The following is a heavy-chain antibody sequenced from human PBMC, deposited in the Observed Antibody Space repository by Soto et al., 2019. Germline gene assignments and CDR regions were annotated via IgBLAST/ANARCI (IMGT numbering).Heavy chain of an antibody. CDR3: ARGNDCPGYCSGGSCLFDY. CDR1: GYTFTSYG. D-gene: IGHD2-15*01. CDR2: ISAYNGNT. Sequence: QVPLVQSGAEVKKPGASVKVSCKASGYTFTSYGISWVRQAPRQGLEWMGWISAYNGNTNYAQKLQGRVTMTTDTSTSTAYMELRSLRSDDTAVYYCARGNDCPGYCSGGSCLFDYWGQGTLVTVSS. J-gene: IGHJ4*02. V-gene: IGHV1-18*01.